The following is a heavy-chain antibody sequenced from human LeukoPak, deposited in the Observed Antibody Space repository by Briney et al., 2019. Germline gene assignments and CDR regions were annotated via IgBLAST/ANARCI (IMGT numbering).Heavy chain of an antibody. CDR2: IYSGGST. D-gene: IGHD3-3*01. V-gene: IGHV3-66*01. Sequence: GGSLRLSCAASGFTVSSNYMSWVRQAPGKGLEWVSVIYSGGSTYYADSEKGRFTISRDNSKNTLYLQMNSLRAEDTAVYYCAGYDFWSGYFPWGQGTLVTVSS. J-gene: IGHJ4*02. CDR3: AGYDFWSGYFP. CDR1: GFTVSSNY.